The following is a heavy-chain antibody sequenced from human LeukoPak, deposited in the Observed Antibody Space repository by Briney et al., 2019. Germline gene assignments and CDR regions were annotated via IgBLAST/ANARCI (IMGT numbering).Heavy chain of an antibody. Sequence: GVALRLSCVSSGCTFSSYAMSGVRQAPAKGREGVAAISGCEWSTYYEACVKGRFTISRDNSKKTLYLQMNSLRAEDTAVYYCARTLWFGEFLWGQGTLVTVSS. V-gene: IGHV3-23*01. CDR2: ISGCEWST. J-gene: IGHJ4*02. CDR1: GCTFSSYA. D-gene: IGHD3-10*01. CDR3: ARTLWFGEFL.